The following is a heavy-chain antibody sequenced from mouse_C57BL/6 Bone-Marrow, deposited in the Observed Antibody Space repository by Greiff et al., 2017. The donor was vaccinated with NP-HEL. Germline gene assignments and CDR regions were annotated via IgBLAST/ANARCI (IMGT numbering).Heavy chain of an antibody. CDR2: IDPEDGDT. Sequence: EVQLQESGAELVRPGASVKLSCTASGFNIKDYYMHWVKQRPEQGLEWIGRIDPEDGDTEYAPKFQGKATMTADTSSNTVYLQLSSLTSEDTAVYYCTTGVYYDYDGYAMDYWGQGTSVTVSS. CDR3: TTGVYYDYDGYAMDY. CDR1: GFNIKDYY. D-gene: IGHD2-4*01. V-gene: IGHV14-1*01. J-gene: IGHJ4*01.